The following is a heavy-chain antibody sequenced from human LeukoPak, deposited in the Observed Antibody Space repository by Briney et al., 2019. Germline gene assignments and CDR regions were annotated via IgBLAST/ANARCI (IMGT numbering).Heavy chain of an antibody. D-gene: IGHD3-10*01. CDR3: AGDLISGSGSLGY. CDR2: IKQDRSEK. V-gene: IGHV3-7*01. Sequence: TGGSLRLSCAASGFTFSNYWMSWVRQAPGKGLEWVANIKQDRSEKYYVDSVKGRFTISRDNAKTTLYLQMNSLRDEDTAVYYCAGDLISGSGSLGYWGQGTLVTVSS. J-gene: IGHJ4*02. CDR1: GFTFSNYW.